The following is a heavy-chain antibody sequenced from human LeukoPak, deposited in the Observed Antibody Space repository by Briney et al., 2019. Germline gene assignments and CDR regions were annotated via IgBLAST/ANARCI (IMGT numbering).Heavy chain of an antibody. CDR3: AKDRHAPGRYCSSTSCFPFDS. CDR2: ISSSSRYI. Sequence: GGSLRLSCAASGFTFSSYSMNWVRQAPGKGLEWVSSISSSSRYIYYADSMKGRFTISRDNAKNSLYLQMNSLRAEDTAVYYCAKDRHAPGRYCSSTSCFPFDSWGQGTLVTVSS. D-gene: IGHD2-2*01. CDR1: GFTFSSYS. J-gene: IGHJ5*01. V-gene: IGHV3-21*04.